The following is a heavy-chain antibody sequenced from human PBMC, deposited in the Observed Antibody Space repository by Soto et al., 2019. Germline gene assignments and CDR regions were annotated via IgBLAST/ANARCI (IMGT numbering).Heavy chain of an antibody. CDR2: MNPNTGSS. CDR1: GYTFTSYD. CDR3: ARRAETNGWNGFGADKYYFDF. J-gene: IGHJ4*02. D-gene: IGHD1-1*01. Sequence: ASVKVSCKASGYTFTSYDIYWVRQATGQGLEWMGWMNPNTGSSGYAQKFQGRVTMTSDTSISTAHMELSSLRSEDTAVYYCARRAETNGWNGFGADKYYFDFWGQGTLVTVSS. V-gene: IGHV1-8*01.